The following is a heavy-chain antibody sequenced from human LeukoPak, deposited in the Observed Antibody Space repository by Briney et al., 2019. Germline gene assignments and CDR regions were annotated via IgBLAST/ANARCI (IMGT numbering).Heavy chain of an antibody. V-gene: IGHV4-61*08. CDR1: GGSISSGGYY. CDR2: IYYSGST. D-gene: IGHD6-19*01. J-gene: IGHJ6*02. CDR3: ARGRSEWLVTYYYYGMDV. Sequence: SETLSLTCTVSGGSISSGGYYWSWIRQPPGKGLEWIGYIYYSGSTNYNPSLKSRVTISVDTSKNQFSLKLSSVTAADTAVYYCARGRSEWLVTYYYYGMDVWGQGTTVTVSS.